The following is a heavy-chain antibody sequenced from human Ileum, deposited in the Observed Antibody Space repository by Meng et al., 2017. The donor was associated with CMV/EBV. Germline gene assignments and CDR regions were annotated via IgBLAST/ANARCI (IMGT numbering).Heavy chain of an antibody. CDR1: GYYFTSFY. D-gene: IGHD3-22*01. Sequence: QGQVVQSGAEVKKPGASVKISCETSGYYFTSFYIHWVRLAPGHGLEWMGIINLSDGSTHSAQKFQGRVTMTRDTSTRTVYMEMTRLRSDDTAVYYCARDGAYYHDISELWYFDLWGRGTLVTASS. CDR3: ARDGAYYHDISELWYFDL. CDR2: INLSDGST. V-gene: IGHV1-46*01. J-gene: IGHJ2*01.